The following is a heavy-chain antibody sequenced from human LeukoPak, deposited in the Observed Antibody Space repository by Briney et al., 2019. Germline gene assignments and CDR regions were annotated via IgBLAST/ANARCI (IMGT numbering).Heavy chain of an antibody. V-gene: IGHV1-69*04. CDR1: GGTFSSYA. J-gene: IGHJ4*02. CDR3: ARGHYDFWSGITEYFDY. D-gene: IGHD3-3*01. CDR2: IIPILGIA. Sequence: ASVKVSCKASGGTFSSYAISWVRQAPGQGLEWMGRIIPILGIANYAQKFQGRVTTTADKSTSTAYMELSSLRSEDTAVYYCARGHYDFWSGITEYFDYWGQGTLVTVSS.